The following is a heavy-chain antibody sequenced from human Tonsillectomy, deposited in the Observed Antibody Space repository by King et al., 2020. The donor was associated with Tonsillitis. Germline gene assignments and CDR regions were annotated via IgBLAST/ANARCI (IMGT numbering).Heavy chain of an antibody. CDR3: ATCSGGNCYSAGYYYYFGMDV. D-gene: IGHD2-15*01. J-gene: IGHJ6*02. CDR2: IIPILSTS. CDR1: GGTFSRYS. Sequence: VQLVESGAEVKKPGSSVRVSCKASGGTFSRYSISWVRQAPGQGLEWMGGIIPILSTSNYAQKFQGRVTITADESTSTAYMELSSLRSEDTAGYYCATCSGGNCYSAGYYYYFGMDVWGQGTTVTVSS. V-gene: IGHV1-69*01.